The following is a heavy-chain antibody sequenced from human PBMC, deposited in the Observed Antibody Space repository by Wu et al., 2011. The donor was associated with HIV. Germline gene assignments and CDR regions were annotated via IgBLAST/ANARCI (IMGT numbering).Heavy chain of an antibody. J-gene: IGHJ6*02. V-gene: IGHV1-2*02. CDR2: INPNSGGT. D-gene: IGHD3-10*01. Sequence: QVQLVQSGAEVKKPGASVKVSCKASGYTFTGYYIHWVRQAPGQGLEWMGWINPNSGGTNYAQKFQGRVTMTRDTSISTAYMELSRLRSDDTAVYYCARVRAITMVRGVISHYGMDVWGQGTTGHRLL. CDR3: ARVRAITMVRGVISHYGMDV. CDR1: GYTFTGYY.